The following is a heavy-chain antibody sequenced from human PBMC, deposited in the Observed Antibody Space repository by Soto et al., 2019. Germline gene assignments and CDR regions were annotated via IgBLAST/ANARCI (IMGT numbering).Heavy chain of an antibody. CDR3: ARDPNSNYGENWFAP. CDR2: IIPIFHKA. CDR1: GDTFSRYA. J-gene: IGHJ5*02. D-gene: IGHD1-7*01. Sequence: QVQLVQSGAEVKKPGSSVKVSCKASGDTFSRYAISWVRQAPGQGLEWLGGIIPIFHKAKYAQQFQGRVTITADESTSTAYMELSSLRSEDTAVYYCARDPNSNYGENWFAPWGQGTLVTVSS. V-gene: IGHV1-69*01.